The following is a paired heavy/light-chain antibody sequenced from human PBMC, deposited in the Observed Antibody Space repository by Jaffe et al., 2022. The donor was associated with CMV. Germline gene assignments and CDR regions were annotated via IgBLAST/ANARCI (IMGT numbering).Light chain of an antibody. V-gene: IGKV3-11*01. Sequence: EIVVTQSPATLSLSPGERATLSCRASQSVDTNLHWYQHKPGQAPRLLIRDASTRASDIPARFSGSGSGTDFTLTISSLEPEDFAVYYCQQRYNWPPTFGPGTKVDFK. CDR3: QQRYNWPPT. CDR1: QSVDTN. CDR2: DAS. J-gene: IGKJ3*01.
Heavy chain of an antibody. J-gene: IGHJ4*02. CDR2: ISYDGSIQ. V-gene: IGHV3-30*18. CDR3: VKEGTMYTSRWYDY. D-gene: IGHD6-13*01. Sequence: QVQLVESGGGVVQPGRSLRLSCAASGFTFSSFGIHWVRQAPGKGLEWVAVISYDGSIQHYVDSVKGRFTISRDNSKNTLYLQMNSLRTEDTAVYYCVKEGTMYTSRWYDYWGQGTLVTVSS. CDR1: GFTFSSFG.